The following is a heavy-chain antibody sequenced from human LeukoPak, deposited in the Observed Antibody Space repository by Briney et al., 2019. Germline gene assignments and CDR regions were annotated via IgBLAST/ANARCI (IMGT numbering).Heavy chain of an antibody. J-gene: IGHJ5*02. D-gene: IGHD1-26*01. CDR1: GYTLTELS. Sequence: GASVKVSCKVSGYTLTELSMHWVRQAPGKGLEWMGGFDPEDGETIYAQKFQGRVTMTEDTSTDTAYMELSSLRSEHTAVYYCATDHSGSSGWFDPWGQGTLVTVSS. CDR3: ATDHSGSSGWFDP. V-gene: IGHV1-24*01. CDR2: FDPEDGET.